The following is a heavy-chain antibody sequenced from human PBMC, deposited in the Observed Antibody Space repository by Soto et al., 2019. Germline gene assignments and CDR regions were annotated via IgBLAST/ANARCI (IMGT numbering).Heavy chain of an antibody. CDR1: GFTFGDYA. Sequence: PGGSLRLSCTASGFTFGDYAMSWFRQAPGKGLEWVGFIRSKAYGGTTEYAASVKGRFTISRDDSKSIAYLQMNSLKTEDTAVYYCTRVVPATDYYYYGMDVWGQGTTVTVSS. CDR2: IRSKAYGGTT. J-gene: IGHJ6*02. V-gene: IGHV3-49*03. D-gene: IGHD2-2*01. CDR3: TRVVPATDYYYYGMDV.